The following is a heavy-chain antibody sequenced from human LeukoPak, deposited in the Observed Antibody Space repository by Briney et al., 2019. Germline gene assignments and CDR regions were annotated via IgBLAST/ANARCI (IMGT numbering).Heavy chain of an antibody. Sequence: GGSLRLSCAASGFTFNNAWMNWVRQSPGKGLEWVGRIKSKSDGGTRDYAAPVKGRFIISRDDSRNTLYLQMNSLKTEDTGVYYCTNGVAYWGHGTLVSVSS. CDR2: IKSKSDGGTR. J-gene: IGHJ4*01. V-gene: IGHV3-15*01. D-gene: IGHD3-16*01. CDR3: TNGVAY. CDR1: GFTFNNAW.